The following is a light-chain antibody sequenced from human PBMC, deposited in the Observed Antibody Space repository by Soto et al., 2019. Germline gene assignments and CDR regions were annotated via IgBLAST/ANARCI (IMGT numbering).Light chain of an antibody. CDR1: QYITIY. Sequence: EIVLTQSPATLSLSPGERATLSCRASQYITIYLAWYQQKPGQAPRLLIYDASNRATGIPVRFSGSGSGTEFTLTISSLQSEDFAVYYCHQYNYWPTFGQGTKVDIK. CDR3: HQYNYWPT. CDR2: DAS. J-gene: IGKJ1*01. V-gene: IGKV3D-15*01.